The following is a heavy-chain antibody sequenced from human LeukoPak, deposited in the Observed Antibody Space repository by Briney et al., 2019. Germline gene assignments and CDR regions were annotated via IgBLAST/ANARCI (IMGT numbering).Heavy chain of an antibody. J-gene: IGHJ6*03. Sequence: SETLSLTCSVSGGPISTYYWTWIRQPPGKGLEWIGYIYYSGSTNYNPSLKSRVTISLDTSENHFSLELRSVTAADTAVYYCARGNIYYYYMDVWGKGTTVTISS. CDR1: GGPISTYY. CDR2: IYYSGST. CDR3: ARGNIYYYYMDV. D-gene: IGHD2/OR15-2a*01. V-gene: IGHV4-59*01.